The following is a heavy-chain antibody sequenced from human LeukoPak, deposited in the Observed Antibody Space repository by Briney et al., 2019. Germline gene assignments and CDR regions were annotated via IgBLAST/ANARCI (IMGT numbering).Heavy chain of an antibody. D-gene: IGHD3-3*01. Sequence: PGGSLRLSCAASGFTFSSYWMSWVRQAPGKGLEWVANIKQDGSEKYYVDSVKGRFTISRDNAKNSLYLQMNSLRAEDTAVYYCARGGRGTIFGVVSSRSYYFDYWGQGTLVTVSS. CDR2: IKQDGSEK. CDR1: GFTFSSYW. V-gene: IGHV3-7*01. J-gene: IGHJ4*02. CDR3: ARGGRGTIFGVVSSRSYYFDY.